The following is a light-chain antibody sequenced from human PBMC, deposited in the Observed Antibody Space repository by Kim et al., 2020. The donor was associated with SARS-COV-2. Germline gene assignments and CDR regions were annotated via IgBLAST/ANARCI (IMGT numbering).Light chain of an antibody. Sequence: SSELTQDPAVSVALGQTVRITCQGDSLRNYYANWYQQKPGQAPIIVIYGKNNRPSGIPDRFSGSTSGNTASLTITGAQAEDEADYYCNSRDSSTEHLEFGGGTKLTVL. CDR3: NSRDSSTEHLE. CDR1: SLRNYY. CDR2: GKN. J-gene: IGLJ2*01. V-gene: IGLV3-19*01.